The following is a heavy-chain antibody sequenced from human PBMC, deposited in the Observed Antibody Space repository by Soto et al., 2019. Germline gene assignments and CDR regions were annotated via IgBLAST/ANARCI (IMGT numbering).Heavy chain of an antibody. Sequence: SETLSLTCAVYGGSFSGYYWSWIRQPPGKGLEWIGEINHSGSTNYNPSLKSRITISVDTSKNQFSLKLSSVTAADTAVYYCARSYDFWSGQDYYGMDVWGQGTSVTVSS. V-gene: IGHV4-34*01. D-gene: IGHD3-3*01. CDR3: ARSYDFWSGQDYYGMDV. CDR1: GGSFSGYY. J-gene: IGHJ6*02. CDR2: INHSGST.